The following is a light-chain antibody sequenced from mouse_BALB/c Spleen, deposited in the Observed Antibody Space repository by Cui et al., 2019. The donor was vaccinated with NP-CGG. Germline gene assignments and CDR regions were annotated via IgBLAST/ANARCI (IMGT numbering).Light chain of an antibody. V-gene: IGLV1*01. CDR1: TGAVTTTNY. J-gene: IGLJ1*01. CDR3: ALWYSNHWV. CDR2: GTN. Sequence: QAVIIPLSASSTSPGETVTLTCRSSTGAVTTTNYANWVQEKPDHLFTGLIGGTNNRTPGVPARFSGSLIGDKAALTITGAQTEDEAIYFCALWYSNHWVFGGGTKLTVL.